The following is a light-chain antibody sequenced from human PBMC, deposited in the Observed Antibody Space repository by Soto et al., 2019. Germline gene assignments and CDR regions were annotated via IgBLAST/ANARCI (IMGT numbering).Light chain of an antibody. V-gene: IGLV1-40*01. J-gene: IGLJ1*01. CDR2: TTN. CDR1: RSNIGAGYD. CDR3: QTYDKSLSGSYV. Sequence: QSVLTQPPSVSGAPGQSITIDCTGSRSNIGAGYDVHWYQQKPGTAPKLLIYTTNHRPSGVADRISGSKSGSSASLAIAGLQPEDEADYFCQTYDKSLSGSYVFGTGTKLTVL.